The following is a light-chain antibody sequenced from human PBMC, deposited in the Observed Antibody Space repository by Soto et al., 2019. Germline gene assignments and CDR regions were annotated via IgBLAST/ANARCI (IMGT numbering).Light chain of an antibody. V-gene: IGKV3-20*01. J-gene: IGKJ5*01. CDR1: QSVTSSY. CDR2: GAS. Sequence: EIVFTQSPGTLSLSPGERATRSFRASQSVTSSYLAWYQQKPGQAPRLLIFGASNRATGIPDRFSGSGSGTDFTLTISRLEPEDFAVYYCQQYDSSSITFGQGTRLETK. CDR3: QQYDSSSIT.